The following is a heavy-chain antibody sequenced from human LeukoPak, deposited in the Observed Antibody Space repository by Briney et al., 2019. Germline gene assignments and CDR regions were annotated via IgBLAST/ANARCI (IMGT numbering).Heavy chain of an antibody. J-gene: IGHJ6*03. CDR2: INHSGST. V-gene: IGHV4-34*01. D-gene: IGHD3-10*01. CDR1: GGSLRGHY. CDR3: ARESDPITGYFYYYMDV. Sequence: PSETLSLTCGVYGGSLRGHYWSWIRQLPGKGLEWVGEINHSGSTNYNPSFWGRVTISVDTSKNQFFLKLNSVTAADTAVYYCARESDPITGYFYYYMDVWGRGTTVTVSS.